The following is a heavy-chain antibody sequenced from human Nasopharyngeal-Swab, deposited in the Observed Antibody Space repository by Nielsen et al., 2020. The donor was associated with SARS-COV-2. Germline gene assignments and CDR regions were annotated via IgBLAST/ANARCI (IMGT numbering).Heavy chain of an antibody. J-gene: IGHJ2*01. CDR1: GGTFSSYA. V-gene: IGHV1-69*13. Sequence: SVKVSCKASGGTFSSYAISWVRQAPGQGLEWMGGIIPIFGTANYAQKFQGRVTITADESTSTAYMGLSSLRSEDTAVYYCANGVDTAMGDWYFDLWGRGTLVTVSS. CDR2: IIPIFGTA. CDR3: ANGVDTAMGDWYFDL. D-gene: IGHD5-18*01.